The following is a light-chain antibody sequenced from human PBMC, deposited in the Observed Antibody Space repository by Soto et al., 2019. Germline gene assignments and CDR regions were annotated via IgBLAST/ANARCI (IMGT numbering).Light chain of an antibody. Sequence: QSALTQPASVSGSPGQSITISCTGTSSNVGISNLVSWYQHLPGKAPRVIIYEGSQRPSGISSRFSGSNSDNTASLTISGLQTEDEADYYCCSYASGGTVVFGGGTKLTVL. CDR1: SSNVGISNL. V-gene: IGLV2-23*01. CDR3: CSYASGGTVV. CDR2: EGS. J-gene: IGLJ2*01.